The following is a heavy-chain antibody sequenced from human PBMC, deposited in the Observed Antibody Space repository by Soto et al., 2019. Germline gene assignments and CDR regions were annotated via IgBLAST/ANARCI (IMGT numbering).Heavy chain of an antibody. V-gene: IGHV3-66*01. Sequence: GGSLRLSCAASGFTVSSNYMSWVRQAPGKGLEWVSVIYSGGSTYYADSVKGRFTISRDNSKNTLYLQMNSLRAEDTAVYYCARAFIVVVPAAGYNDAFDIGGQGTMVPVSS. D-gene: IGHD2-2*01. CDR3: ARAFIVVVPAAGYNDAFDI. CDR2: IYSGGST. CDR1: GFTVSSNY. J-gene: IGHJ3*02.